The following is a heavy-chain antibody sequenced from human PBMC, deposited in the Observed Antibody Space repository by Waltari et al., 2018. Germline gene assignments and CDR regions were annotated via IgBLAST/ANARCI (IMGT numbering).Heavy chain of an antibody. J-gene: IGHJ4*02. CDR1: GFTFSSYW. CDR2: INTDGSIT. CDR3: TRALSGSFPY. Sequence: EVQLVESGGGSVQPGGSLRLSCAASGFTFSSYWMYWFRQAPGTGLVWVSRINTDGSITSYADSVKGRVTISRDNAKNTLYLQMNRLRAEDTAVYYCTRALSGSFPYWGQGTLVTVSS. V-gene: IGHV3-74*01. D-gene: IGHD1-26*01.